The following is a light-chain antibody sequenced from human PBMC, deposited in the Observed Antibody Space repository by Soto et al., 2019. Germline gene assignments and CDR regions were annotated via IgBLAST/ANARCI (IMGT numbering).Light chain of an antibody. CDR3: SSYTSSSTLGV. Sequence: QYALTQPASVSGSPGQSLTISCTGTSSDVGGYNYVSWYQQHPGKAPKLMIYDVSNRPSGVSNRFSGSKSGNTASLTISGLQAEDEADYYCSSYTSSSTLGVFGGGTKLTVL. J-gene: IGLJ2*01. CDR1: SSDVGGYNY. CDR2: DVS. V-gene: IGLV2-14*01.